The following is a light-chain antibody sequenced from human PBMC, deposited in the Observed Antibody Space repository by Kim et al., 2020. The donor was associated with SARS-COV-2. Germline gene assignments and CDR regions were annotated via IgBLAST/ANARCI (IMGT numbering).Light chain of an antibody. CDR3: AAWDDSLNGFV. V-gene: IGLV1-47*01. Sequence: GHVCTTSGSVSASNIVINFVSWYHPLPGTAPNLLIYRALARPSGVPDRFSGSKSGTSASLAITGLRSEDEADYYCAAWDDSLNGFVFGSGTKVTVL. J-gene: IGLJ1*01. CDR1: ASNIVINF. CDR2: RAL.